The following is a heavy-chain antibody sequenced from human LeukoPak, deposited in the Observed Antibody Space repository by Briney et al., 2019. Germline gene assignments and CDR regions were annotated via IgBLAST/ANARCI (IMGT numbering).Heavy chain of an antibody. D-gene: IGHD3-16*01. CDR2: IIPIFGIA. V-gene: IGHV1-69*04. CDR1: GGTFSSYA. Sequence: SVKVSCKASGGTFSSYAISWVRQAPAQGLEWMGRIIPIFGIANYAQKFQGRVTITADKSTSTAYMELSSLRSENTAVYYCATGDYYYYYYGMDVWGQGTTVTVSS. J-gene: IGHJ6*02. CDR3: ATGDYYYYYYGMDV.